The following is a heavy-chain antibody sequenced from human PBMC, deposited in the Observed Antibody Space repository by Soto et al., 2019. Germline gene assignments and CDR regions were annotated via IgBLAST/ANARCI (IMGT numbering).Heavy chain of an antibody. V-gene: IGHV3-30-3*01. D-gene: IGHD3-22*01. J-gene: IGHJ3*02. Sequence: QVQVVESGGGVVQPGRSLRLSCAASEFTFSDYAMHWVRQAPGKGLEWVAVISDDGDKVFYADSMKDRLTSSRDNSKSTLFLQLTSLGPEDTALYYCARAHYHDSSGPNGHAFDIWGQGTLVTVSS. CDR2: ISDDGDKV. CDR1: EFTFSDYA. CDR3: ARAHYHDSSGPNGHAFDI.